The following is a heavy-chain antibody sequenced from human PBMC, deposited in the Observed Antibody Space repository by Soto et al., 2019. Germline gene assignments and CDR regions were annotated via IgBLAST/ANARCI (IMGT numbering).Heavy chain of an antibody. CDR3: ARDSALYDFWSGYYSPYYYYYYYMDV. D-gene: IGHD3-3*01. CDR2: INPNRGGT. CDR1: GYTFTGYY. J-gene: IGHJ6*03. V-gene: IGHV1-2*04. Sequence: ASVKVSCKASGYTFTGYYMHWVRQAPGQGREWRGWINPNRGGTNYAQKFQGWVTMTRDTSISTAYMELSRLRSDDTAVYYCARDSALYDFWSGYYSPYYYYYYYMDVWGKGTTVTVSS.